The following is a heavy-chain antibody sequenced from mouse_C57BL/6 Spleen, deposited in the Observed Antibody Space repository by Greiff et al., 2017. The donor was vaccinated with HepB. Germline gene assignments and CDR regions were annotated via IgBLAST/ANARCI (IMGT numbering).Heavy chain of an antibody. J-gene: IGHJ4*01. CDR2: IYPGDGDT. D-gene: IGHD3-2*02. Sequence: QVQLQQSGPELVKPGASVKISCKASGYAFSSSWMNWVKQRPGKGLEWIGRIYPGDGDTNYNGKFKGKATLTADKSSSTAYMQLSSLTSEDSAVYFCARWSAQGTMDYWGQGTSVTVSS. CDR1: GYAFSSSW. CDR3: ARWSAQGTMDY. V-gene: IGHV1-82*01.